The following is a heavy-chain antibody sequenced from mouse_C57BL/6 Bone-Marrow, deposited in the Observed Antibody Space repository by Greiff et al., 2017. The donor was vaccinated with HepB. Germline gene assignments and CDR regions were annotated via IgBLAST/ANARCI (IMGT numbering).Heavy chain of an antibody. CDR3: ARDRYYGSSYVRPWYFDV. CDR2: ISDGGSYT. D-gene: IGHD1-1*01. CDR1: GFTFSSYA. J-gene: IGHJ1*03. V-gene: IGHV5-4*01. Sequence: EVKLVDSGGGLVKPGGSLKLSCAASGFTFSSYAMSWVRQTPEKRLEWVATISDGGSYTYYPDNVKGRFTISRDNAKNNLYLQMSHLKSEDTAMYYCARDRYYGSSYVRPWYFDVWGTGTTVTVSS.